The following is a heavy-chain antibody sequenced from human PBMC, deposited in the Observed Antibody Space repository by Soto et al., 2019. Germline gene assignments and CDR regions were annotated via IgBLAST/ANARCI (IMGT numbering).Heavy chain of an antibody. V-gene: IGHV2-5*02. CDR3: AHNPPHYSGASDI. Sequence: PPGKALEWLAILYWDDDNRYNPSLKSRLTLTKDTSKSQVVLTLTNVDPADTATYYCAHNPPHYSGASDIWGQVQMVTVSS. J-gene: IGHJ3*02. CDR2: LYWDDDN. D-gene: IGHD4-4*01.